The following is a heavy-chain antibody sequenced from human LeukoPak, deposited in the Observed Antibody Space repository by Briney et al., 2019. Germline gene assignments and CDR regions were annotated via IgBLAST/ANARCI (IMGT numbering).Heavy chain of an antibody. D-gene: IGHD2-2*01. CDR2: IIPIFGTA. CDR3: ASCSSTSCSDAFDI. Sequence: SVKLSCNASGATCSSCAISWERQATGQRLEWMRGIIPIFGTANYAQKFQGRVTITADESTSTAYMELSSLRSEDTAVYYCASCSSTSCSDAFDIWGQGTMVTVSS. J-gene: IGHJ3*02. CDR1: GATCSSCA. V-gene: IGHV1-69*01.